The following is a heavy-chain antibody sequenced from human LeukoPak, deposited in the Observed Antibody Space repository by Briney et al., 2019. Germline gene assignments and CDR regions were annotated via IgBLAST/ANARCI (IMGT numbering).Heavy chain of an antibody. D-gene: IGHD2-2*01. CDR1: GYTFTRYG. Sequence: ASVKVSCKASGYTFTRYGISWVRQAPGQGLEWMGWISANNGDTNSAQKFQDRVTMTRDTSTSTVYMELSSLRSEDTAVYYCARGVVPAAPTRYFDLWGRGTLVTVSS. J-gene: IGHJ2*01. V-gene: IGHV1-18*01. CDR3: ARGVVPAAPTRYFDL. CDR2: ISANNGDT.